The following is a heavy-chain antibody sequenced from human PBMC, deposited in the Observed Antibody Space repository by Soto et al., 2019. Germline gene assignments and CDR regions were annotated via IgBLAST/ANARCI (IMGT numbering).Heavy chain of an antibody. CDR2: MNPNSGNT. V-gene: IGHV1-8*01. CDR3: ARGRGYSYGYDYYYGMDV. CDR1: GYTFTSYD. D-gene: IGHD5-18*01. Sequence: ASVKVSCKASGYTFTSYDINWVRQATGQGLEWMGWMNPNSGNTGYAQKFQGRVTMTRNTSISTAYMELSSLRSEDTAVYYCARGRGYSYGYDYYYGMDVWGQGTTVTVSS. J-gene: IGHJ6*02.